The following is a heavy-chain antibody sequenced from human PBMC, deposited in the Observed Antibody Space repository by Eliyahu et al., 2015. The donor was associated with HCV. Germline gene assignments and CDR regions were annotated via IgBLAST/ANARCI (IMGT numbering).Heavy chain of an antibody. CDR3: ARGPSLTVTSYYFDF. CDR1: GYXFTNYG. CDR2: XSTFNANT. V-gene: IGHV1-18*01. J-gene: IGHJ4*02. D-gene: IGHD4-17*01. Sequence: QVQLVQSGAEVKRPGASVKVSXKALGYXFTNYGIIWXRQAPGQGLEWMGWXSTFNANTXYAQKVQGRVTMTTDTSTTTAYMELRSLTSDDTAVYYCARGPSLTVTSYYFDFWGQGTLVTVSS.